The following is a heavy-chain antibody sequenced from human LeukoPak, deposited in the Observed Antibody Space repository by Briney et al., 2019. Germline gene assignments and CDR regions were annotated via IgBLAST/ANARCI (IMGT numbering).Heavy chain of an antibody. J-gene: IGHJ4*02. Sequence: GASVKVSCKASGYTFTSYGISWVRQAPGQGLEWMGRIIPILGIANYAQKFQGRVTITADKSTSTAYMELSSLRSEDTAVYYCASLEDGYGDYVPRFVYWGQGTLVTVSS. V-gene: IGHV1-69*04. CDR1: GYTFTSYG. CDR3: ASLEDGYGDYVPRFVY. CDR2: IIPILGIA. D-gene: IGHD4-17*01.